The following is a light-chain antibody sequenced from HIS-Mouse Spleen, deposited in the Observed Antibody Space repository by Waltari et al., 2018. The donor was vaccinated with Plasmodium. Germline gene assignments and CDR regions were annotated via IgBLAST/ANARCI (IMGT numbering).Light chain of an antibody. CDR3: MIWHSSAWV. J-gene: IGLJ3*02. CDR2: YKSDSDK. Sequence: QAVLTQPSSLSASPGASASLTCTLRSGINVGTYRIYWYQQNPGRPPQYLLRYKSDSDKQHGSGVPSRFSGSKDASANAGIFLISGLQSEDEADYYCMIWHSSAWVFGGGTKLTVL. CDR1: SGINVGTYR. V-gene: IGLV5-45*03.